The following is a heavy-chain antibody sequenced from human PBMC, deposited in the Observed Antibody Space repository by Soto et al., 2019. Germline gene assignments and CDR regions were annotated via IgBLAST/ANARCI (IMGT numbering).Heavy chain of an antibody. CDR2: ISSTTNYI. V-gene: IGHV3-21*04. CDR1: GFTFTRYS. CDR3: ARVSWREKYGMDV. Sequence: GGSLRLSCAASGFTFTRYSMNWVRQAPGKGLEWVSSISSTTNYIYYGDSMKGRFTISRDNAKNSLYLQMNRLRAEDTAVYYCARVSWREKYGMDVWGQGTTVTVS. J-gene: IGHJ6*02.